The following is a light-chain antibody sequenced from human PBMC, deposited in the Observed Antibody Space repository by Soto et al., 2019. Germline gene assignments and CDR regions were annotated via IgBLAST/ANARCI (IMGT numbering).Light chain of an antibody. J-gene: IGLJ3*02. CDR2: EVS. V-gene: IGLV2-14*01. Sequence: QSALTQPASVSGSPGQSITISCTGTSSDVGGYNYVSWYQQHPGKAPKLMIYEVSNRLSGVSNRFSGSKSDNTASLTISGLQAEDEADYYCSSYTSSSTRVFGGGTKLTVL. CDR1: SSDVGGYNY. CDR3: SSYTSSSTRV.